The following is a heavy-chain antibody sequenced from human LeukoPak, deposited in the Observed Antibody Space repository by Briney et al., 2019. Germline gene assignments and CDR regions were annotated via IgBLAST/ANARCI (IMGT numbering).Heavy chain of an antibody. Sequence: SETLSLTCTVSGGSISSYYWSWIRQPPGKGLEWIGYIYYSGSTNYNPSLKSRVTISVDTSKDQFSLKLSSVTAADTAVYYCARRARGSSGYYYDYWGQGTLVTVSS. CDR3: ARRARGSSGYYYDY. CDR2: IYYSGST. D-gene: IGHD3-22*01. CDR1: GGSISSYY. J-gene: IGHJ4*02. V-gene: IGHV4-59*08.